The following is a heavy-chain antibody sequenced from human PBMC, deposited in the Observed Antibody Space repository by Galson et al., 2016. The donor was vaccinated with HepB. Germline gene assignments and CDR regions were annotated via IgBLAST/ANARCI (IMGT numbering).Heavy chain of an antibody. D-gene: IGHD3-3*01. Sequence: SLRLSCAASGFTLIDSYMSWIRKAPGKGLEWVSYISSRGSTIYYADSVKGRFTISRDTAKNSLYMRMNSLRAEDTAVYYCASSIEYYDFWSAYYTDWGQGTLVIVST. CDR2: ISSRGSTI. CDR3: ASSIEYYDFWSAYYTD. J-gene: IGHJ4*02. V-gene: IGHV3-11*01. CDR1: GFTLIDSY.